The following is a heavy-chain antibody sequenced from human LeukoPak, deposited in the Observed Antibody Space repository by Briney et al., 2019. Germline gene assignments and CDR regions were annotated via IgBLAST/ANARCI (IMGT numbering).Heavy chain of an antibody. CDR1: GYIFSTYG. J-gene: IGHJ4*02. CDR2: ISAYNGDT. CDR3: AREYRSSSTSRLDY. D-gene: IGHD2-2*01. Sequence: ASVKVSCKASGYIFSTYGINWVRQAPGQGLEWMGWISAYNGDTNYAQNVQDRVTMTTDTSTSTAYMGLRSLRSDDTAVYYCAREYRSSSTSRLDYWGQGTLVTVSS. V-gene: IGHV1-18*01.